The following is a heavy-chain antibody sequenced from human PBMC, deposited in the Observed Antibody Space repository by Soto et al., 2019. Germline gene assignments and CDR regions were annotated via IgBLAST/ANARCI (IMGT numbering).Heavy chain of an antibody. Sequence: ASVKVSCKASGYTFTSYGISWVRQAPGQGLERMGWISAYNGNTNYAQKLQGRVTMTTDTSTSTAYMELRSLRSDDTAVYYCASKGSGGSPRLDAFDIWGQGTMVTVSS. J-gene: IGHJ3*02. CDR2: ISAYNGNT. CDR1: GYTFTSYG. D-gene: IGHD2-15*01. V-gene: IGHV1-18*01. CDR3: ASKGSGGSPRLDAFDI.